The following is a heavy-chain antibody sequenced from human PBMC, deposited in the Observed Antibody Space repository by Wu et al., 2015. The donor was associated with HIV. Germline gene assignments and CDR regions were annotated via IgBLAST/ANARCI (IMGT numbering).Heavy chain of an antibody. V-gene: IGHV1-2*02. CDR1: GYTFTDYY. CDR3: ARVGEMATILRY. D-gene: IGHD5-24*01. Sequence: QVQLVQSGAEVKKPGASLKVSCKASGYTFTDYYMHWVRQAPGQGLDWMGWINPNSGATNYAQKFQGRVTMTRDTSISTAYMELTRLRSDDTAVYYCARVGEMATILRYWGQGTLVTVSS. J-gene: IGHJ4*02. CDR2: INPNSGAT.